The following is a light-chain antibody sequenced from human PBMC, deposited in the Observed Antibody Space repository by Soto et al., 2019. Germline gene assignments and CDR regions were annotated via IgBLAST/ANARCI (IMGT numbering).Light chain of an antibody. Sequence: DIVMTQSPLSLPVTPGEPASISCRSSQSLLHSNGYNYLDWYVQKPGQSPQLLIYLGSSRASGVPDRFSGSGSGTDFTLKISRVAAEDVGVYYCMQALQTPRLSFGGGTKVEIE. V-gene: IGKV2-28*01. CDR2: LGS. J-gene: IGKJ4*01. CDR3: MQALQTPRLS. CDR1: QSLLHSNGYNY.